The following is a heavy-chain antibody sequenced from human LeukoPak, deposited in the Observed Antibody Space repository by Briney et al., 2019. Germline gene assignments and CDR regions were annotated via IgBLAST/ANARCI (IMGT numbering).Heavy chain of an antibody. D-gene: IGHD3-3*01. CDR1: GGSISSGDYY. J-gene: IGHJ4*02. CDR2: IYYSGST. CDR3: ARYRFDFWSGSGYFDY. V-gene: IGHV4-30-4*08. Sequence: SETLSLTCTVSGGSISSGDYYWSWIRQPPGKGLEWIGYIYYSGSTYYNLSLKSRVTISVDTSKNQFSLKLSSVTAADTAVYYCARYRFDFWSGSGYFDYWGQGTLVTVSS.